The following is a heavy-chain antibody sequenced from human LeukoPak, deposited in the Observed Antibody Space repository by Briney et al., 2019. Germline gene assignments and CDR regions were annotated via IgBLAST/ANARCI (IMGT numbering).Heavy chain of an antibody. CDR2: IYYSGST. CDR3: ARHGSPGVVPAAARYGMDV. CDR1: GGSISSYY. Sequence: SGTLSLTCTVSGGSISSYYWSWIRQPPGKGLEWIGYIYYSGSTNYNPSLKSRVTISVDTSKNQFSLKLSSVTAADTAVYYCARHGSPGVVPAAARYGMDVWGQGTTVTVSS. V-gene: IGHV4-59*08. J-gene: IGHJ6*02. D-gene: IGHD2-2*01.